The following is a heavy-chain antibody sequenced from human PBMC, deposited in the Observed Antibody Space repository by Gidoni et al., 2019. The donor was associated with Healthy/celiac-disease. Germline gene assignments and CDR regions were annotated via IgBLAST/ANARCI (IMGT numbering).Heavy chain of an antibody. CDR1: GGTFSSYP. CDR2: IIPIFGTA. CDR3: ARESRKWELLSLIAFDI. J-gene: IGHJ3*02. Sequence: QVPLVQSGAEVKTPGSPVKGPCKAPGGTFSSYPISWVRQAPGKGLEWMGGIIPIFGTANYAQKFQGRVTITADESTSTAYMELSSLRSEDTAVYYCARESRKWELLSLIAFDIWGQGTMVTVSS. V-gene: IGHV1-69*01. D-gene: IGHD1-26*01.